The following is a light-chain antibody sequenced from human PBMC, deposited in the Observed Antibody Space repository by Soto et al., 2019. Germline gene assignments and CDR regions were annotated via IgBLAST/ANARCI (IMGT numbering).Light chain of an antibody. CDR1: QSISNNY. CDR2: GAS. Sequence: EIVLTQSPGTLSLSPGERATLSCRASQSISNNYLAWYPQKPGQAPRFIIYGASTRATGIPDRFSGSGSGTDFTLTVSRLEPEDFAVYYCQQYGTSPLITFGQGTRLEIK. CDR3: QQYGTSPLIT. V-gene: IGKV3-20*01. J-gene: IGKJ5*01.